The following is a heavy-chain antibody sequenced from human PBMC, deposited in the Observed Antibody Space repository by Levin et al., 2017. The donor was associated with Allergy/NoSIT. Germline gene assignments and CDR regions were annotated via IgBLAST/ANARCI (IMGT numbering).Heavy chain of an antibody. Sequence: PSETLSLTCTVSGDSISTYHWLWLRQPAGKGLEWIGRMQSTGNINYNPSLETRVSMSLDTSKNQFSLKLTSVIAADTAVYYCARDRRHSYCRDLGVWGQGTTVTVSS. V-gene: IGHV4-4*07. J-gene: IGHJ6*02. CDR2: MQSTGNI. D-gene: IGHD2-21*01. CDR1: GDSISTYH. CDR3: ARDRRHSYCRDLGV.